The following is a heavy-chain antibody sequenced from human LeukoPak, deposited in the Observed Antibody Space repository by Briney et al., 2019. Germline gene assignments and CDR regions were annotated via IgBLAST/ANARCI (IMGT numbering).Heavy chain of an antibody. J-gene: IGHJ4*02. CDR1: GYTFTSYG. CDR3: ARMNSSGIDY. V-gene: IGHV1-18*01. CDR2: ISAYNGHT. D-gene: IGHD3-22*01. Sequence: ASVDVSCNASGYTFTSYGNRWVRQTPGQGLDRMGWISAYNGHTNYAQKLPGRVTLTTDTSTCTAYMELRTLCSDDTAVYFCARMNSSGIDYWGQGIMVTVFS.